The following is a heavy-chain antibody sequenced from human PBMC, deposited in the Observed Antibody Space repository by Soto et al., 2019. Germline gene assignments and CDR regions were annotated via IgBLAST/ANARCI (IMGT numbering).Heavy chain of an antibody. J-gene: IGHJ3*02. CDR3: ATNGVYSGSYYAFDI. V-gene: IGHV1-18*01. CDR1: GYTFTSYG. CDR2: ISAYNGNT. D-gene: IGHD1-26*01. Sequence: GASVKVSCTASGYTFTSYGISWVRQAPGQGLEWMGWISAYNGNTNYAQKLQGRVTMTTDTSTSTAYMELRSLRSDDTAVYYCATNGVYSGSYYAFDIWGQGTMVTVSS.